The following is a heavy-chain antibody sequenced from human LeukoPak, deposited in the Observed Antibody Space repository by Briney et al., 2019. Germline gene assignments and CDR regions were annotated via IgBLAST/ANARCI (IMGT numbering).Heavy chain of an antibody. J-gene: IGHJ4*02. Sequence: GGSLRLSCAACGFTFSSYAINLVRQAPGKGLEWVSAITGSGGTTYYADSVKGRFTISRDNSKNTLYLQMNSLRAEDTAVYYCAKSEGYSYGCLDYWGQGTLVPVSS. CDR3: AKSEGYSYGCLDY. V-gene: IGHV3-23*01. CDR1: GFTFSSYA. CDR2: ITGSGGTT. D-gene: IGHD5-18*01.